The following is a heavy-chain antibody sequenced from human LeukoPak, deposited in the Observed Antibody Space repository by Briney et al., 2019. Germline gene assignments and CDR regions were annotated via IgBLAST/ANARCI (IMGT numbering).Heavy chain of an antibody. CDR3: AKDRGYSLCVFDI. Sequence: PGGSLRLSCAASGFTFSSYGMLWVRQAPGKGLEWVAFIRYDGSNKYYAVSVKGRFTISRDNSKNTLYLQRNSLRAEDTAVYYCAKDRGYSLCVFDIWGQGTMVTVSS. CDR1: GFTFSSYG. D-gene: IGHD5-18*01. J-gene: IGHJ3*02. CDR2: IRYDGSNK. V-gene: IGHV3-30*02.